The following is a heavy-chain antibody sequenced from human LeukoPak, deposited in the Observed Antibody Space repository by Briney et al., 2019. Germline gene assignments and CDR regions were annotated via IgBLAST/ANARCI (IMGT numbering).Heavy chain of an antibody. CDR2: IIPIFGTA. CDR3: ARDGDHGYPDY. V-gene: IGHV1-69*13. CDR1: GGTFSSYA. J-gene: IGHJ4*02. Sequence: ASVRVSCKASGGTFSSYAISWVRQAPGQGLEWMGGIIPIFGTANYAQKFQGRVTITADESTSTAYMELSSLRSEDTAVYYCARDGDHGYPDYWGQGTLVTVSS. D-gene: IGHD5-18*01.